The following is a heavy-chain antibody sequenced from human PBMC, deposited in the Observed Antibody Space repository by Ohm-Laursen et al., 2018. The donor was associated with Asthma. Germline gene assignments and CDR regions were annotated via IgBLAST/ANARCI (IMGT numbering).Heavy chain of an antibody. Sequence: SETLSLTCYVSGDSITSHGVYWGWVRQSPGKGLEWIGHIYHSGVTFYNPSLKSRFTLSVDTSKNQFSLNLSFVTAADTAMYYCARGPMHDYYFDTWGQGTLVTVSS. CDR3: ARGPMHDYYFDT. CDR1: GDSITSHGVY. CDR2: IYHSGVT. V-gene: IGHV4-39*01. D-gene: IGHD1-1*01. J-gene: IGHJ4*02.